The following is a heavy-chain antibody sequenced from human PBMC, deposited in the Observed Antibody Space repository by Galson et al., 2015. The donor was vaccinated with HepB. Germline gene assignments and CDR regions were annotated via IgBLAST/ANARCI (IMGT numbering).Heavy chain of an antibody. CDR2: IYYSGST. V-gene: IGHV4-39*01. CDR3: ARQGVDTAMVTYYYGMDV. Sequence: LSLTCTVSGGSISSSSYYWGWIRQPPGKGLEWIGSIYYSGSTYYNPSLKSRVTISVDTSKNQFSLKLSSVTAADTAVYYCARQGVDTAMVTYYYGMDVWGQGTTVTVSS. D-gene: IGHD5-18*01. J-gene: IGHJ6*02. CDR1: GGSISSSSYY.